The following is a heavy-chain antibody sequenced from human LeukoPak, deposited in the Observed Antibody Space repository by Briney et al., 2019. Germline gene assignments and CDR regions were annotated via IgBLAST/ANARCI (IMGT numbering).Heavy chain of an antibody. V-gene: IGHV4-61*01. CDR3: ARGRYSGYGFGHCLDY. J-gene: IGHJ4*02. D-gene: IGHD5-12*01. Sequence: SETLSLTCTVSGGSVSSGSYYWSWIRQPPGKGLEWIGYIYYSGSTNYNPSLKSRVTISVDTSKNQFSLKLSSVTAADTAVYYCARGRYSGYGFGHCLDYWGQGTLVTVSS. CDR2: IYYSGST. CDR1: GGSVSSGSYY.